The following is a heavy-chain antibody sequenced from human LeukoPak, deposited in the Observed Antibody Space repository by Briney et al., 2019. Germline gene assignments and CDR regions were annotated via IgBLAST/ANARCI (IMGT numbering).Heavy chain of an antibody. D-gene: IGHD1-1*01. CDR1: GAPFSNFY. J-gene: IGHJ4*02. V-gene: IGHV4-34*01. CDR2: INHSGYT. Sequence: SETLSLTCAVSGAPFSNFYWSWIRQYPGKGLEWIGEINHSGYTNYNPSLKSRVTISVDTPKNQFPLKVNSVTAADTAVYYCARQLYGSDYWGQGTLVTVSS. CDR3: ARQLYGSDY.